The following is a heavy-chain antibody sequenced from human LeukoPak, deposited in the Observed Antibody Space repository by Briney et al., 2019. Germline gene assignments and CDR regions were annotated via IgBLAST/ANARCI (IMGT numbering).Heavy chain of an antibody. CDR1: GGSISSSSYY. V-gene: IGHV4-39*07. J-gene: IGHJ6*03. CDR2: IYYSGST. CDR3: ARVVGFRFHVADYYMDV. D-gene: IGHD2-15*01. Sequence: SETLSLTCTVSGGSISSSSYYWGWIRQPPGKRLEWIGSIYYSGSTYYNPSLKSRVTISVDTSKNQFSLKLSSVTAADTAVYYCARVVGFRFHVADYYMDVWGKGTTVTVSS.